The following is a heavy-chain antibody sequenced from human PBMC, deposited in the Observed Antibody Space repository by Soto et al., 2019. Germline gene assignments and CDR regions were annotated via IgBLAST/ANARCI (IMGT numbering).Heavy chain of an antibody. V-gene: IGHV3-23*01. D-gene: IGHD2-15*01. CDR1: GITISNYP. J-gene: IGHJ4*02. CDR3: VKDDGGNPSTEPH. CDR2: ISGSGDRT. Sequence: EVQLLESGGGLVQPGGSLRLSCAASGITISNYPMSWVRQAPGKVLDWVSGISGSGDRTYYADSAKGRFTISKDFSKNSLSLQLDSLRAEDTAVYFCVKDDGGNPSTEPHWGQGTLVTVSS.